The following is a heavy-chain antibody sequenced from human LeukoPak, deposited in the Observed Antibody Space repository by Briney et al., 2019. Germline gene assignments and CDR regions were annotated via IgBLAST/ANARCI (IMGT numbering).Heavy chain of an antibody. CDR3: ARASGYDFEFDY. CDR2: IYYNGST. V-gene: IGHV4-39*01. CDR1: GGSISTSSYY. Sequence: PSETLSLTCTVSGGSISTSSYYWGWIRQPPGKGLQWIGSIYYNGSTYYNPSLKSRVIISIDTSKNQFSLKLSSVTAADTAVYYCARASGYDFEFDYWGQGTLVTVSS. D-gene: IGHD5-12*01. J-gene: IGHJ4*02.